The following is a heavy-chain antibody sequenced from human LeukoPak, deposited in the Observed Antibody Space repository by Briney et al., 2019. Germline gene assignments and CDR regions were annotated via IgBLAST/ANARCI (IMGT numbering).Heavy chain of an antibody. J-gene: IGHJ4*02. CDR2: INPNSGGT. D-gene: IGHD3-9*01. V-gene: IGHV1-2*04. CDR3: ARASLRYFDWPSGDFDY. Sequence: ASVKVSCKASGYTFTSYDINWVRQATGQGLEWMGWINPNSGGTNYAQKFQGWVTMTRDTSISTAYMELSRLRSDDTAVYYCARASLRYFDWPSGDFDYWGQGTLVTVSS. CDR1: GYTFTSYD.